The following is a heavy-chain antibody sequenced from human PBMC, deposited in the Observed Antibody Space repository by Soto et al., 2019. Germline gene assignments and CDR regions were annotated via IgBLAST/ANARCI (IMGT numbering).Heavy chain of an antibody. CDR1: GGSFSGYY. Sequence: SETLCLTCAVYGGSFSGYYWRWIRQPPGKGLEWIGYIYYSGSTYYNPSLKSRVTISVDTSKNQFSLKLNSVTAADTAVYYCARAMVVTQNWFDPWGQGTLVTVSS. CDR2: IYYSGST. D-gene: IGHD2-21*02. J-gene: IGHJ5*02. CDR3: ARAMVVTQNWFDP. V-gene: IGHV4-30-4*01.